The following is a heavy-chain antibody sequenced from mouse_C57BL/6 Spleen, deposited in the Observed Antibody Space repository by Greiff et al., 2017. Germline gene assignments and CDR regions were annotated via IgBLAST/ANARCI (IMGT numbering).Heavy chain of an antibody. CDR3: ARFEYVWYFDV. Sequence: VQLKQSGPELVKPGASVKISCKASGYTFTDYNMDWVKQIHGKSLEWIGDINPTNGGTIYNQKFKGKATLTVDKSSSTAYLELRSLTSEDTAVYYCARFEYVWYFDVWGTGTTLTVSS. V-gene: IGHV1-18*01. D-gene: IGHD5-1*01. CDR2: INPTNGGT. CDR1: GYTFTDYN. J-gene: IGHJ1*03.